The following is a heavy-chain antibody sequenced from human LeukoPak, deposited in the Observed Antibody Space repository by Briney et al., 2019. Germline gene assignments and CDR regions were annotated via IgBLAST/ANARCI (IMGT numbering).Heavy chain of an antibody. V-gene: IGHV3-30*02. CDR2: IRYDGSNK. D-gene: IGHD5-18*01. CDR1: GFTFSSYG. J-gene: IGHJ4*02. CDR3: ARAWTGYSYGDY. Sequence: GGSLRLSCAASGFTFSSYGMHWVRQAPGKGLEWVAFIRYDGSNKYYADSVKGRFTISRDNAKSSLYLQMNSLRAEDTAVYYCARAWTGYSYGDYWGQGTLVTVSS.